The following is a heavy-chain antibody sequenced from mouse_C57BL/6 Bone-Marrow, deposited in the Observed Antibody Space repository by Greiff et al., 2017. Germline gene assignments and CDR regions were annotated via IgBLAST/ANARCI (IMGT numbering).Heavy chain of an antibody. CDR3: TTEGFFDY. J-gene: IGHJ2*01. Sequence: VQLQQSGAELVRPGASVTLSCTASGFNIKDDYMHWVKQRPEQGLEWIGWIDPGNGDTEYASKFQGKATITAYPSANKAYLQLSSLTSEDTSFYYFTTEGFFDYWGQGTTLTVSS. V-gene: IGHV14-4*01. D-gene: IGHD3-3*01. CDR2: IDPGNGDT. CDR1: GFNIKDDY.